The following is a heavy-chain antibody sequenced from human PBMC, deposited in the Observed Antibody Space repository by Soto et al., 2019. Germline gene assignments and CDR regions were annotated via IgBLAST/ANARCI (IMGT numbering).Heavy chain of an antibody. V-gene: IGHV1-69*01. CDR1: GGTFSSYA. CDR2: IIPIFGTA. Sequence: QVQLVQSGAEVKKPGSSVKVSCKASGGTFSSYAISWVRQAPGQGLEWMGGIIPIFGTANYAQKFQGRVTITADESTSTAYMELSSRSSEDTAVYYCARTLTMVRGVFNWFDPWGQGTLVTVSS. J-gene: IGHJ5*02. CDR3: ARTLTMVRGVFNWFDP. D-gene: IGHD3-10*01.